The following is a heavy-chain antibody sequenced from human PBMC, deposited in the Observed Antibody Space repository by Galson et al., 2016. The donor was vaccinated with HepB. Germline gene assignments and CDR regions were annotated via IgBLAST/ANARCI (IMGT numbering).Heavy chain of an antibody. Sequence: ASGFSFSSYGMNWVRQAPGKGLEWVSSISSSSRYIYYADSLKGRFTISRDNAKNSLYLQMNSLRAEDTAVYYCARGHYDFWSGPSRRAFDIWGQGTMVTVSS. J-gene: IGHJ3*02. CDR2: ISSSSRYI. CDR1: GFSFSSYG. V-gene: IGHV3-21*01. CDR3: ARGHYDFWSGPSRRAFDI. D-gene: IGHD3-3*01.